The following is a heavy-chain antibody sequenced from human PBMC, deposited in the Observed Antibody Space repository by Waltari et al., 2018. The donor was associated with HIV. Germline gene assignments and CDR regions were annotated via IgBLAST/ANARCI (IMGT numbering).Heavy chain of an antibody. CDR2: ISSSGNFK. J-gene: IGHJ5*02. Sequence: DVQLVESGGGRVRPGESSRLSCVTSGFILHSCSMTWVRQAPGKGPEWVSSISSSGNFKHYADSVKGRFTISRDNAENSLYLQMNGLRAEDTAIYYCARDSRGSTWSLNWFDPWGQGTLVTVSS. D-gene: IGHD6-6*01. V-gene: IGHV3-21*02. CDR1: GFILHSCS. CDR3: ARDSRGSTWSLNWFDP.